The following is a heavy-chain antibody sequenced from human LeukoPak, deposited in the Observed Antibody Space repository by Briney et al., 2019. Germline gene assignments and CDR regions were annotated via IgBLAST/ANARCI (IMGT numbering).Heavy chain of an antibody. Sequence: GGSLRLSCAASGFTFSSYAMHWVRQAPGKGLEWVAFIRYDGSNKYYADSVKGRFTISRDNSKNTLYLQMNSLRAEDTAVYYCAEGDYDAFDIWGQGTMVTVSS. V-gene: IGHV3-30*02. CDR2: IRYDGSNK. J-gene: IGHJ3*02. D-gene: IGHD4-17*01. CDR1: GFTFSSYA. CDR3: AEGDYDAFDI.